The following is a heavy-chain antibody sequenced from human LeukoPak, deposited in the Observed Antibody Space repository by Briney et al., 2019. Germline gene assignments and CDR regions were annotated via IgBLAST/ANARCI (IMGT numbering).Heavy chain of an antibody. CDR1: GGSINSGDYY. Sequence: SQTLSLTCTVSGGSINSGDYYWSWIRQHPGKGLEWIGHIYYSGSTYFNPSLKSRVTISVDVSKDQFSPKLSSVTAADTAVYYCATRRASKFYFDYWGQGTLVTVSS. J-gene: IGHJ4*02. D-gene: IGHD3-10*01. CDR3: ATRRASKFYFDY. CDR2: IYYSGST. V-gene: IGHV4-31*03.